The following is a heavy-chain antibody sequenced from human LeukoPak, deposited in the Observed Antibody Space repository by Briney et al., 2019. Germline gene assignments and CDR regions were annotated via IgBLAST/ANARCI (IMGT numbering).Heavy chain of an antibody. D-gene: IGHD6-19*01. CDR3: ARESLRQQWLVRREEYYYMDV. CDR2: INHSGST. V-gene: IGHV4-34*01. CDR1: DGSFNDYY. J-gene: IGHJ6*03. Sequence: SETLSLTCAVYDGSFNDYYWSWIRQPPGKGLEWIGEINHSGSTNYNPSLKSRVTISVDTSKNQFSLKLRSVTAADTAVYYCARESLRQQWLVRREEYYYMDVWGKGTTVTISS.